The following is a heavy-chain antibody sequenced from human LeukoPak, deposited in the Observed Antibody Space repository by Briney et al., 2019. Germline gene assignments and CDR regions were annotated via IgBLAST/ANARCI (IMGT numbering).Heavy chain of an antibody. D-gene: IGHD1-26*01. CDR3: ARGEVGGSYGIAFDY. CDR2: IITYNGHT. Sequence: GASVKVSCKGSGFTFSTFAISWVRQAPGQGLEWMGWIITYNGHTNYAQKFQDRVTMTTDTSTSTAYMELRSLRSDDTAVYYCARGEVGGSYGIAFDYWGQGTLVTVSS. J-gene: IGHJ4*02. V-gene: IGHV1-18*01. CDR1: GFTFSTFA.